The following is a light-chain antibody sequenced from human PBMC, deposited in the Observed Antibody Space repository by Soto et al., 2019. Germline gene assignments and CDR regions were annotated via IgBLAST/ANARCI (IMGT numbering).Light chain of an antibody. V-gene: IGKV1-27*01. J-gene: IGKJ3*01. CDR3: QKGDFT. CDR2: AAS. Sequence: DIQMTQSPSSLSASVGDRVTITCRASQGISNYLAWYQQKPGKVPKLLIYAASTLQSGVPSRFSGSGSGTDFTLTISSLQPEDVATYYCQKGDFTFGPGNKVDIK. CDR1: QGISNY.